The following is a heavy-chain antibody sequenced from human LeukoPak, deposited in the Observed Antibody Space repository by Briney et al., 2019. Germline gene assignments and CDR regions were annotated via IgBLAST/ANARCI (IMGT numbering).Heavy chain of an antibody. D-gene: IGHD6-25*01. CDR3: ARSYYAGVAASPSDH. V-gene: IGHV5-51*01. CDR2: IYPGDSDI. Sequence: GESLKISCKGSGYSFTNYWIGWVRQMPGKGLEWMGIIYPGDSDIRYSPSFQGQVTISADKSISTAFLQWSSLKASDSAMYYCARSYYAGVAASPSDHWGQGTLVTVSS. CDR1: GYSFTNYW. J-gene: IGHJ4*02.